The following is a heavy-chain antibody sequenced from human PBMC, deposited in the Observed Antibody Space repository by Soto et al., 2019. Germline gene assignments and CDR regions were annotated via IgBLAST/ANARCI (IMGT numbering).Heavy chain of an antibody. J-gene: IGHJ4*02. D-gene: IGHD6-13*01. CDR1: GFTFSSYA. CDR2: ISGSGGST. V-gene: IGHV3-23*01. CDR3: AKTPDYSSSWYVY. Sequence: EVQLLESGGGLVQPGGSLRLSCAASGFTFSSYAMSWVRQAPGKGLEWVSAISGSGGSTYYADSVKGRFTISRDNSKNTLYLQMNSLRAENTAVYYCAKTPDYSSSWYVYWGQGTLVTVSS.